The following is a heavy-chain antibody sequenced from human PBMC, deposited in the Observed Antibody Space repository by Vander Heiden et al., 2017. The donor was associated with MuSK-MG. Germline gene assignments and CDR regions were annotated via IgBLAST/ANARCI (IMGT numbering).Heavy chain of an antibody. V-gene: IGHV3-23*01. Sequence: ELQLLESGGGVVHPGGSLRLPCAASGFTFSSYAMSWVRQAPGKGLEWVAAIIGSGGSTYYADSVKGRFTISRDNSKNTLYLQMNSLRAEDTAVYYCARSIVGATYDAFDIWGQGTMVTVSS. J-gene: IGHJ3*02. CDR2: IIGSGGST. CDR3: ARSIVGATYDAFDI. CDR1: GFTFSSYA. D-gene: IGHD1-26*01.